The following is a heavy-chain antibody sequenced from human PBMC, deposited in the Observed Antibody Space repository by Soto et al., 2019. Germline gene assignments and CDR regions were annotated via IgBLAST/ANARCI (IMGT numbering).Heavy chain of an antibody. D-gene: IGHD6-13*01. CDR3: ARTLAGTFDY. J-gene: IGHJ4*02. CDR1: GYTFTNND. Sequence: SVKVSCKASGYTFTNNDVSWVRQAPGQGLEWMGGIIPIFGTANYAQKFQGRVTITADKSTSTAYMELSSLRSEDTAVYYCARTLAGTFDYWGQGTLVTVSS. V-gene: IGHV1-69*06. CDR2: IIPIFGTA.